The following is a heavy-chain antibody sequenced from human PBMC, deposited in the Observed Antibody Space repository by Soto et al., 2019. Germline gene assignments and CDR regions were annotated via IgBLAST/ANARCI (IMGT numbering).Heavy chain of an antibody. CDR2: ISYDGSNK. Sequence: QVQLVESGGGVVQPGRSLRLSCAASGFTFSSYAMHWVRQAPGKGLEWAAVISYDGSNKYYADSVKGRFTISRDNSKNXLDLQMNSLRTEDTAVYYCARDPTYSCRWFEYCQHWGQGTLVTVSS. CDR1: GFTFSSYA. V-gene: IGHV3-30-3*01. J-gene: IGHJ1*01. CDR3: ARDPTYSCRWFEYCQH. D-gene: IGHD6-13*01.